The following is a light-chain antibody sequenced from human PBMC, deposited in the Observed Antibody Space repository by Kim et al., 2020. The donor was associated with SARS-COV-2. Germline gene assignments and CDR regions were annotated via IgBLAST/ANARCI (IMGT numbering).Light chain of an antibody. Sequence: QSVLTQPPSVSGAPGQRVTISCTGTSSNIGAGYDVQWYQQLSGTAPKLLVYDNNKRLSGVPARFSGSKSDTSASLAITGLRAEDEADYYCQSYDSRLSVMVFGGGNQLTV. CDR1: SSNIGAGYD. J-gene: IGLJ2*01. CDR3: QSYDSRLSVMV. CDR2: DNN. V-gene: IGLV1-40*01.